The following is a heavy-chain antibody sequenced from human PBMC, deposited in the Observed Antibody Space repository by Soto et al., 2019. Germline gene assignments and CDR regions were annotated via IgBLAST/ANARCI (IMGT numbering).Heavy chain of an antibody. D-gene: IGHD3-22*01. CDR3: ARGLKGYYGWDV. J-gene: IGHJ6*02. Sequence: EVQLVESGGGLVQPGGSLRLSCAASGLTFTSYWMHCVRQAPGKGLVWVSRINSDGSTINNADCVKGRFIISRDNAKNARDVQVNRLRADETAVYYWARGLKGYYGWDVWGQGTTVTVS. CDR2: INSDGSTI. CDR1: GLTFTSYW. V-gene: IGHV3-74*01.